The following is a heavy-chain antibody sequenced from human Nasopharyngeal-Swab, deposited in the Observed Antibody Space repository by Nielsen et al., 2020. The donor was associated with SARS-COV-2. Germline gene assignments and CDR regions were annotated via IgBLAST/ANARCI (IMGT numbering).Heavy chain of an antibody. V-gene: IGHV3-53*01. D-gene: IGHD6-19*01. Sequence: GGSLRLSCAASGFTFSSYWMHWVRQAPGKGLEWVSVIYSGGSTYYADSVKGRFTISRDNSKNTLYLQMNSLRAEDTAVYYCARDRVSSGWYWGAFDIWGQGTMVTVSS. CDR3: ARDRVSSGWYWGAFDI. CDR2: IYSGGST. CDR1: GFTFSSYW. J-gene: IGHJ3*02.